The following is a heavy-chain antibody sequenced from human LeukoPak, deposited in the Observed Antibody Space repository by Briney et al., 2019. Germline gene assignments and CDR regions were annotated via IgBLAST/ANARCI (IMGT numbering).Heavy chain of an antibody. CDR1: GFTFSNFE. J-gene: IGHJ4*02. CDR3: VTDRPGVMDFDF. D-gene: IGHD2-2*03. CDR2: IDTSATSM. V-gene: IGHV3-48*03. Sequence: GGSLRLSCAVSGFTFSNFEMNWARQAPGKGLEWVSHIDTSATSMHYADSVKGRFTISRDNAKNSLFLQMNSLRAEDTAVYYCVTDRPGVMDFDFWGQGTLVTVSS.